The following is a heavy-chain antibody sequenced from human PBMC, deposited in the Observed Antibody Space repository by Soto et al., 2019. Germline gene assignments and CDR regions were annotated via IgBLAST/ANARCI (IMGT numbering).Heavy chain of an antibody. J-gene: IGHJ5*02. D-gene: IGHD2-2*01. CDR1: GGTFSSYA. CDR2: IIPIFGTA. CDR3: ARGHIVVVPAATGWFDP. V-gene: IGHV1-69*13. Sequence: SVKVSCKASGGTFSSYAISWVRQAPGQGLEWMGGIIPIFGTANYAQKFQGRVTITADESTSTAYMELSSLRSEDTAVYYCARGHIVVVPAATGWFDPWGQGTLIAVSS.